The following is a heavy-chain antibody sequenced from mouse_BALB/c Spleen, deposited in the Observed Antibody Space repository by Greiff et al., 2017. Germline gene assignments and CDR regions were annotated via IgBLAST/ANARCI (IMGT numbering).Heavy chain of an antibody. D-gene: IGHD2-1*01. CDR3: ARGGGNYVPFDV. J-gene: IGHJ1*01. Sequence: EVKLMESGPGLVKPSQSLSLTCTVTGYSITSDYAWNWIRQFPGNKLEWMGYISYSGSTSYNPSLKSRISITRDTSKNQFFLQLNSVTTEDTATYYCARGGGNYVPFDVWGAGTTVTVSS. CDR1: GYSITSDYA. V-gene: IGHV3-2*02. CDR2: ISYSGST.